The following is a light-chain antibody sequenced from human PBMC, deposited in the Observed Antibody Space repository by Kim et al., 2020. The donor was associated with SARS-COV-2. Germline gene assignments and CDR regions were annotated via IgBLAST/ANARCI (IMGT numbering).Light chain of an antibody. CDR2: GKN. CDR1: NLRTYY. CDR3: NSRDSSGTHVI. V-gene: IGLV3-19*01. Sequence: SSELTQDPAVSVALGQTVRITCQGDNLRTYYSTWYQQRPGQAPLLVIYGKNNRPSGIPDRFSASRSGNTASLTITGAQAEDEADYYCNSRDSSGTHVIFG. J-gene: IGLJ2*01.